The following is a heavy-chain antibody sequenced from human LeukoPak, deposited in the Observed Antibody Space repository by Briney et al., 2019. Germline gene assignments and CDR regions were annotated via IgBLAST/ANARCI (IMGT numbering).Heavy chain of an antibody. Sequence: GGSLRLSCAASGFIFSSYAMHWVRQAPGKGLEWVSSISSSSSYIYYADSVKGRFTISRDNAKNSLYLQMNSLRAEDTAVYYCARDLLFLPFDYWGQGTLVTVSS. V-gene: IGHV3-21*01. CDR3: ARDLLFLPFDY. J-gene: IGHJ4*02. D-gene: IGHD2/OR15-2a*01. CDR1: GFIFSSYA. CDR2: ISSSSSYI.